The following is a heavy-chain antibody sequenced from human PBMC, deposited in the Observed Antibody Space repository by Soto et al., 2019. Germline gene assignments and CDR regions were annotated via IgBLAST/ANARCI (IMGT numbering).Heavy chain of an antibody. CDR3: ATGHYGRDY. Sequence: EVHLVESGGGLVQPGGSLRLSCAASEFTFSQHWMSWVRQALGKGLEWVADIKPDGSEKYYVDSVKGRFNISRDNAKKSVYLQMNSLRAEDTAVYYCATGHYGRDYWGQGTLVTVSS. CDR2: IKPDGSEK. CDR1: EFTFSQHW. V-gene: IGHV3-7*01. D-gene: IGHD4-17*01. J-gene: IGHJ4*02.